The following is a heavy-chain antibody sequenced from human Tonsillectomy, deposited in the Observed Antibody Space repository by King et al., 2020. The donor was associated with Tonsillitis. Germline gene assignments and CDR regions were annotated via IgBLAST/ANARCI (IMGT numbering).Heavy chain of an antibody. D-gene: IGHD4-17*01. Sequence: VESGGGLVQPGRSLRLSCAASGFTFDDYAMHWVRQAPGKGLEWVSSISWNSGSIGYADSVKGRFTISRDNAKNSLYLQMNSLRTEDTALYFCAKDDAATMTTLTSYNYYGLDVWGQGTTVTVS. CDR2: ISWNSGSI. V-gene: IGHV3-9*01. CDR1: GFTFDDYA. J-gene: IGHJ6*02. CDR3: AKDDAATMTTLTSYNYYGLDV.